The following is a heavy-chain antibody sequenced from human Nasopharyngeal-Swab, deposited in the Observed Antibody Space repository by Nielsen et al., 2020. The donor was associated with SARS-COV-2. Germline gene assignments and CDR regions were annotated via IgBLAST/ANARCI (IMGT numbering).Heavy chain of an antibody. CDR3: VTSTATDY. V-gene: IGHV3-30*03. D-gene: IGHD5/OR15-5a*01. CDR1: GFPFSNYG. J-gene: IGHJ4*02. CDR2: ISYDGSNK. Sequence: GESLKISCASSGFPFSNYGSHLVRQAPGKGLEWASLISYDGSNKHYADSVKGRFSISRDNSKNTLYLQMNSLRAEDTALYYCVTSTATDYWGQGTLVIVSS.